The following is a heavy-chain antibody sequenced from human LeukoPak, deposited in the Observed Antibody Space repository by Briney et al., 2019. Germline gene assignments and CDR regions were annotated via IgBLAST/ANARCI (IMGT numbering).Heavy chain of an antibody. V-gene: IGHV4-61*02. CDR1: GGSISSGSYY. J-gene: IGHJ4*02. D-gene: IGHD6-13*01. CDR2: IYTSGST. Sequence: SQTLSLTCTVSGGSISSGSYYWSWIRQPAGKGLEWIGRIYTSGSTNYNPSLKSRVTISVDTSKNQFSLKLSSVTAADTAVYYCAREGAGFFGYWGQGTLVTVSS. CDR3: AREGAGFFGY.